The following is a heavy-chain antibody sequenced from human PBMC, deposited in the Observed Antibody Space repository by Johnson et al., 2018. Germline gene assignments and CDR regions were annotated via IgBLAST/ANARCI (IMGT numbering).Heavy chain of an antibody. D-gene: IGHD5/OR15-5a*01. CDR2: IYHDGST. V-gene: IGHV4-59*01. CDR1: GGSLNTYY. CDR3: ARDELVSDYYYYGMDV. J-gene: IGHJ6*02. Sequence: QVQLQESGPGLVKPSEPLSLTCTVSGGSLNTYYWSWIRQPPGKGLGYIGYIYHDGSTRYNPSLKSRVSMSVDTSKNQISLKLSSVTPADTAVYYCARDELVSDYYYYGMDVWGQGISVTVSS.